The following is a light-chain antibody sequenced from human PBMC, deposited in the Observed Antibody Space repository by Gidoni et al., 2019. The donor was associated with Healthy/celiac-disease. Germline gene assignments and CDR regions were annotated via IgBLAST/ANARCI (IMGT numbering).Light chain of an antibody. J-gene: IGKJ1*01. CDR1: PSVSST. CDR2: GAS. Sequence: EIVMTQSPATLSVSPGERATLSCRASPSVSSTLAWYQQNPGQAPRLIIYGASTRATGIPARFSGSGSGTEFTLTISSLQSEDFAVYYCQQYNNWPPWTFGQGTKVEIK. V-gene: IGKV3-15*01. CDR3: QQYNNWPPWT.